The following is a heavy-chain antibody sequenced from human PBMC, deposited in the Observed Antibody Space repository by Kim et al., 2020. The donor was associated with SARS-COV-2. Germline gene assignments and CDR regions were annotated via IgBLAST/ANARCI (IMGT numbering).Heavy chain of an antibody. D-gene: IGHD3-10*01. CDR3: ARACISMVLGVSHFPTVGVLGYYYYSIGV. Sequence: GGSLRLSCAASGFTFSSYSMNWVRQAPGKGLEWVSSISSSSSYIYYADSVKGRFTISRDNAKNSLYLQMNSLRAEDTAVYYCARACISMVLGVSHFPTVGVLGYYYYSIGVWGQGTTVTVSS. J-gene: IGHJ6*02. CDR2: ISSSSSYI. CDR1: GFTFSSYS. V-gene: IGHV3-21*01.